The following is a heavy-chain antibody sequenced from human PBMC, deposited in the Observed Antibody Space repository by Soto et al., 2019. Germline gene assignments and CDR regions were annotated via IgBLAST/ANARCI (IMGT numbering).Heavy chain of an antibody. Sequence: GGSLRLSCAASGFIFSNSWMSWVRQAPGKGLEWVANINQDGSEKYYVDSVRGRFTISRDNAKNSLYLQMNSLRAEDTAVYYYARAGYWGQGTLVTVSS. CDR1: GFIFSNSW. V-gene: IGHV3-7*04. J-gene: IGHJ4*02. CDR2: INQDGSEK. CDR3: ARAGY.